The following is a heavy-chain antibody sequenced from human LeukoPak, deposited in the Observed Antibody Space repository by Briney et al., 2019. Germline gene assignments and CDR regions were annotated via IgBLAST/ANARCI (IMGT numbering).Heavy chain of an antibody. CDR3: AKDEQWLVRHYYGMDV. CDR2: ISSSSSYI. D-gene: IGHD6-19*01. V-gene: IGHV3-21*01. Sequence: GGSLRLSCAASGFTFSSYSMNWVRQAPGKGLEWVSSISSSSSYIYYADSVKGRFTISRDNAKNSLYLQMNSLRAEDTAVYYCAKDEQWLVRHYYGMDVWGQGTTVTVSS. CDR1: GFTFSSYS. J-gene: IGHJ6*02.